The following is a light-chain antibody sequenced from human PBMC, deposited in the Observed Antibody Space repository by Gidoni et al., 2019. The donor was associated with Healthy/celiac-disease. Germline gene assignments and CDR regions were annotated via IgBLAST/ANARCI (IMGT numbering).Light chain of an antibody. CDR1: QRVSSN. J-gene: IGKJ1*01. CDR2: GAS. V-gene: IGKV3-15*01. Sequence: EIGMTQCPAALSVSPGERATRSCTASQRVSSNLAWYQQKPGQAPRLLIYGASTRATGIPARFSGSGSGTEFTLTISSLQSEDFAVYYCQQYNNWPPWTFGQGTKVEIK. CDR3: QQYNNWPPWT.